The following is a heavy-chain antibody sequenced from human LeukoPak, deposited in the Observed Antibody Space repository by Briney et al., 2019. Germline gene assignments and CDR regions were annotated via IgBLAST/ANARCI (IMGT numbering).Heavy chain of an antibody. CDR3: AKDPGAHYYGSGSYRRGSYFDY. V-gene: IGHV3-53*05. CDR2: IYSGGNT. D-gene: IGHD3-10*01. Sequence: PGGSLRLSCTVSGFTVSSNSWSWVRQAPGKGLEWVSFIYSGGNTHYSDSVKGRFTISRDNSKNTLYLQMNSLRAEDTAVYYCAKDPGAHYYGSGSYRRGSYFDYWGQGTLVTVSS. J-gene: IGHJ4*02. CDR1: GFTVSSNS.